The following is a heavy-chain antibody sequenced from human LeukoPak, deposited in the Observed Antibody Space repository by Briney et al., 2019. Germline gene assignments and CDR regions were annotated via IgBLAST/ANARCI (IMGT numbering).Heavy chain of an antibody. CDR2: INPNSGGT. J-gene: IGHJ4*02. Sequence: ASVKVSCTASGYTFTGYYMHWVRQAPGQGLEWMGRINPNSGGTNYAQKFQGRVTMTRDTSISTAYMELSRLRSDDTAVYYCARDLEVRGVINFFDYWGQGTLVTVSS. V-gene: IGHV1-2*06. CDR1: GYTFTGYY. CDR3: ARDLEVRGVINFFDY. D-gene: IGHD3-10*01.